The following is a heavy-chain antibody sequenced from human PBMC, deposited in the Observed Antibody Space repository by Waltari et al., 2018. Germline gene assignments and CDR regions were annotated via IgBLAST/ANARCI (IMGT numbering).Heavy chain of an antibody. CDR2: IYYSGST. J-gene: IGHJ4*02. Sequence: QVQLQESGPGLVKPSETLSLTCTVSGGSISSYYWSWIRQPPGKGREWIGYIYYSGSTNYNPSLKSRVTISVDTSKNQFSLKLSSVTAADTAVYYCARVFSGYSSGWWELQYYFDYWGQGTLVTVSS. CDR3: ARVFSGYSSGWWELQYYFDY. D-gene: IGHD6-19*01. V-gene: IGHV4-59*01. CDR1: GGSISSYY.